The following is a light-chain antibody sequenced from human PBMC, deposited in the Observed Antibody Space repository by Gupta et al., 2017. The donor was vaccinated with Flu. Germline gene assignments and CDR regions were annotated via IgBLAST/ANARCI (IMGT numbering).Light chain of an antibody. CDR3: ATWDDSLNGVI. CDR2: SND. CDR1: GSNIGTNT. Sequence: SVLTQPPSASGPPGLSVTISCSGRGSNIGTNTVNWFQQLPGTAPRLLIFSNDQRPSGVTDRFSGSKSANSASLAISGLLSEDEAEYYCATWDDSLNGVIFGGGTQLTVL. V-gene: IGLV1-44*01. J-gene: IGLJ2*01.